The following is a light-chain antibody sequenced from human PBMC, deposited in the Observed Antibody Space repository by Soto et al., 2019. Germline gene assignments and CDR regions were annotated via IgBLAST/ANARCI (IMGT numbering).Light chain of an antibody. J-gene: IGLJ2*01. CDR2: EVN. CDR3: SSYAGSNNVL. V-gene: IGLV2-8*01. CDR1: SSDVGGYNS. Sequence: QSVLTQPPSASGSPGQSVTISCSGTSSDVGGYNSVSWYQQHPGKAPKLMIYEVNKRPSGVPDRFSGSKSGNTASLTVSGLQAEDEADYYCSSYAGSNNVLFGGGTKVTVL.